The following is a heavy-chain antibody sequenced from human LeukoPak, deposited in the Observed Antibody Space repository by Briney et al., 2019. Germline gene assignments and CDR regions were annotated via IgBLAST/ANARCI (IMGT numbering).Heavy chain of an antibody. D-gene: IGHD2-2*02. V-gene: IGHV1-69*04. Sequence: SVTVSCKASGGTFSSYAISWVRQAPGQGLEWMGRIIPILGIANYAQKFQGRVTITADKSTSTAYMELSSLRSEDTAVYYCARDRGSTAATPQFHYYYGMDVWGQGTTVTVSS. CDR1: GGTFSSYA. CDR3: ARDRGSTAATPQFHYYYGMDV. CDR2: IIPILGIA. J-gene: IGHJ6*02.